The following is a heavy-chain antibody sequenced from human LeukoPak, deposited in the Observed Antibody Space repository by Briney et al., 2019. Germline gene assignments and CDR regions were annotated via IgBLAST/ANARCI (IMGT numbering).Heavy chain of an antibody. V-gene: IGHV4-34*01. D-gene: IGHD2-21*02. CDR2: INHSGST. Sequence: PSETLSLTCAVYGGSFSGYYWSWIRQPPGKGLEWIGEINHSGSTNYNPSLKSRVTISVDTSKNQFSLKLTSVTAADTAVYYCARRVVGDALHYWGQGTLVTVSS. CDR3: ARRVVGDALHY. CDR1: GGSFSGYY. J-gene: IGHJ4*02.